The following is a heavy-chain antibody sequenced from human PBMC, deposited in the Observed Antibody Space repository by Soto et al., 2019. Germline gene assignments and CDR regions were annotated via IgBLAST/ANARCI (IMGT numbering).Heavy chain of an antibody. V-gene: IGHV3-15*01. CDR1: GFTFSNAW. Sequence: EVQLVESGGGLVKPGGSLRLSCAASGFTFSNAWMSWVRQAPGKGLEWVGRIKSKTDGGRTDYAAPVKGRFTISRDDSKNTLYLQMNSLKTEDTAVYYCTTDVYGSGSFYYYYYYMDVWGKGTTVTVSS. D-gene: IGHD3-10*01. CDR2: IKSKTDGGRT. CDR3: TTDVYGSGSFYYYYYYMDV. J-gene: IGHJ6*03.